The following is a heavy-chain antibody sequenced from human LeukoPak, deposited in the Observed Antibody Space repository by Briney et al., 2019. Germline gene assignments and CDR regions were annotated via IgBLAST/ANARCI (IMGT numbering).Heavy chain of an antibody. CDR1: GFTFSSNN. CDR3: ARDGWGSGYYPNWFDS. V-gene: IGHV3-48*01. D-gene: IGHD3-22*01. CDR2: ISGSSSSI. Sequence: PGGSLRLSCAASGFTFSSNNMNWVRQAPGKGLEWLSFISGSSSSIYYADSVEGRFTISRNNAKNSLYLQVNSLRAEDTAVYYCARDGWGSGYYPNWFDSWGQGTLVTVSS. J-gene: IGHJ5*01.